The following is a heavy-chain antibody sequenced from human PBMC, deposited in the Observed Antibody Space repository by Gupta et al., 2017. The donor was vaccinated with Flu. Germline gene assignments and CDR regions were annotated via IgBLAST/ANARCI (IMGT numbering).Heavy chain of an antibody. CDR1: GGTFSSYA. Sequence: QVQLVQSGAEVKKPGSSVKVSCKASGGTFSSYAISWVRQAPGQGLEWMGGIIPIFGTANYAQKFQGRVTITADESTSTAYMELSSLRSEDTAVYYCARSPNYYDSSGYYHNTRWIYFQHWGQGTLVTVSS. D-gene: IGHD3-22*01. V-gene: IGHV1-69*01. CDR3: ARSPNYYDSSGYYHNTRWIYFQH. CDR2: IIPIFGTA. J-gene: IGHJ1*01.